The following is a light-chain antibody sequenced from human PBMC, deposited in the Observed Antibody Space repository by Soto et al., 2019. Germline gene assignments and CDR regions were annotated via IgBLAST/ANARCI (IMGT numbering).Light chain of an antibody. Sequence: DIQIAQSPSPLSASVGDGVTRSCRASQSISSWLAWYQQKPGKAPKLLIYKASSLESGVPSRFSGSGPGSDFTLTISSLQPDDFATYYCQQYNSYSSTFGQGTKVDIK. CDR1: QSISSW. CDR2: KAS. CDR3: QQYNSYSST. J-gene: IGKJ1*01. V-gene: IGKV1-5*03.